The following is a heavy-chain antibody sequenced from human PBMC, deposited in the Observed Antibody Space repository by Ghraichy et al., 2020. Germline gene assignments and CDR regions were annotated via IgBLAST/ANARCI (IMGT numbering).Heavy chain of an antibody. CDR3: ALEECDGDCFFTY. CDR1: GGSVNTGPYF. Sequence: SQTLSLTCAVSGGSVNTGPYFWTWIRQHPVTGLEWIGYIHSTGSTYYKSSLKSRLSVSMDTSKNQFSLRLRSVTAADTAVYYCALEECDGDCFFTYWGPGALGTVSS. D-gene: IGHD2-21*02. CDR2: IHSTGST. J-gene: IGHJ4*02. V-gene: IGHV4-31*11.